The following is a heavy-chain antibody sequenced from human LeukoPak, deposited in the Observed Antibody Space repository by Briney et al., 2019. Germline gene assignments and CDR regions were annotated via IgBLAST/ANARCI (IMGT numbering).Heavy chain of an antibody. CDR3: ARRRIVVVAATPGHNWFDP. D-gene: IGHD2-15*01. V-gene: IGHV4-39*01. CDR1: GGSISSSSYY. Sequence: TPETLSLTCTVSGGSISSSSYYWGWIRQPPGKGLEWIGSIYYSGSTYYNPSLKSRVTISVDTSKNQFSLKLSSVTAADTAVYYCARRRIVVVAATPGHNWFDPWGQGTLVTVSS. J-gene: IGHJ5*02. CDR2: IYYSGST.